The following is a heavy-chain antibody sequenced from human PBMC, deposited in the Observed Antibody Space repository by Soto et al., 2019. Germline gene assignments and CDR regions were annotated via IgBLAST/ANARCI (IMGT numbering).Heavy chain of an antibody. D-gene: IGHD3-22*01. CDR3: ARDPNDSSAYCHHYYSDMHF. Sequence: ALVKGSCEASGYTFSSYGIYCVRQAPGQRLEWTGWINAGNGNTKYSERFQGRVTITRDTSASTAYLELSSLRSEDTAVYYCARDPNDSSAYCHHYYSDMHFWGQQTSFTVPS. CDR2: INAGNGNT. CDR1: GYTFSSYG. V-gene: IGHV1-3*01. J-gene: IGHJ6*02.